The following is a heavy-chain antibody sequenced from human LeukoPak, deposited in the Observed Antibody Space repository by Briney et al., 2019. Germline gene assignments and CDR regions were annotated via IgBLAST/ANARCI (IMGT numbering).Heavy chain of an antibody. D-gene: IGHD3-3*01. CDR2: INSDGSST. CDR1: GFTFSSYW. Sequence: PGGSLRLSCAASGFTFSSYWMHWVRQAPGKGLVWVSRINSDGSSTSYADSVKGRFTISRDSAKNTLYLQMNSLRAEDTAVYYCARKLSREWLLSPNWFNPWGQGTLVTVSS. J-gene: IGHJ5*02. CDR3: ARKLSREWLLSPNWFNP. V-gene: IGHV3-74*01.